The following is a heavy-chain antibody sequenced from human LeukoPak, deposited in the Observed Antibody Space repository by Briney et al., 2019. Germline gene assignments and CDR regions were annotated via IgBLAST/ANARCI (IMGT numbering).Heavy chain of an antibody. CDR1: GFTFSSYG. CDR2: IRYDGSNK. D-gene: IGHD3-9*01. V-gene: IGHV3-30*02. CDR3: AKDLEVYDILTGYSFDY. J-gene: IGHJ4*02. Sequence: GGSLRLSCAASGFTFSSYGMHWVRQAPGKGLEWVAFIRYDGSNKYYADSVKGRFTISRDNSKNTLYLQMNSLRAEDTAVYYCAKDLEVYDILTGYSFDYWGQGILVTVSS.